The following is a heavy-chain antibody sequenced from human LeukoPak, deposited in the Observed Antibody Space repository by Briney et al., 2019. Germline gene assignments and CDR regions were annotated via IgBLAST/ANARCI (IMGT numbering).Heavy chain of an antibody. CDR1: GFTFSSYA. CDR2: ISGSGGST. J-gene: IGHJ4*02. V-gene: IGHV3-23*01. D-gene: IGHD3-3*01. Sequence: GGSLRLSCAASGFTFSSYAMSWVRQAPGKELEWVSAISGSGGSTYYADSVKGRFTISRDNSENTLYLQMNSLRAEDTAVYYCAKGYDFWSGYPSNFDYWGQGTLVTVSS. CDR3: AKGYDFWSGYPSNFDY.